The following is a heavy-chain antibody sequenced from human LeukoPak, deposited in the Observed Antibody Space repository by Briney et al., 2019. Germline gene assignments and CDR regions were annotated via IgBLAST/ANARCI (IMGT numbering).Heavy chain of an antibody. CDR1: GFTFSSYA. D-gene: IGHD4-17*01. J-gene: IGHJ4*02. CDR3: EKDIGYGDYVFDY. CDR2: ISSNGGST. V-gene: IGHV3-64D*06. Sequence: PGGSLRLSCSASGFTFSSYAMHWVRQAPGKGLEYVSAISSNGGSTYYADSVKGRFTISRDNSKNTLYLQMSSLRAEDTAVYYCEKDIGYGDYVFDYWGQGTLVTVSS.